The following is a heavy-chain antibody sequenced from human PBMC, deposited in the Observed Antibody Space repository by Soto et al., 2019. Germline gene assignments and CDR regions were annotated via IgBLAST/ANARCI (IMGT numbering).Heavy chain of an antibody. CDR1: GYSFTSYW. J-gene: IGHJ5*02. CDR3: ARQLGPSMIVVVITLGRWFDP. Sequence: GESLKISCKGSGYSFTSYWIGWVRQMPGKGLEWMGIIYPGDSDTRYSPSFQGQVTISADKSISTAYLQWSSLKASDTAMYYCARQLGPSMIVVVITLGRWFDPWGQGTLVTVSS. D-gene: IGHD3-22*01. CDR2: IYPGDSDT. V-gene: IGHV5-51*01.